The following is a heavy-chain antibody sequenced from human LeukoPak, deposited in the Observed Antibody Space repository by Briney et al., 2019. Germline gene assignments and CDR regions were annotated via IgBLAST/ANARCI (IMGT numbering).Heavy chain of an antibody. CDR1: GVTFSTYS. CDR3: AKDHNWNFSSFDY. J-gene: IGHJ4*02. V-gene: IGHV3-48*01. D-gene: IGHD1-7*01. CDR2: ISRSSSAI. Sequence: GGSLRLSCEASGVTFSTYSMNWVRQAPGKGLEWVSFISRSSSAIYYADSVRGRFTISRDDAKNSLYLQMNSLRAEDTAVYYCAKDHNWNFSSFDYWGQGTLVTVSS.